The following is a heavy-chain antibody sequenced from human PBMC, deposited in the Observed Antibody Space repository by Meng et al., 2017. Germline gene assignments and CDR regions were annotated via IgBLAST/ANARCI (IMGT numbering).Heavy chain of an antibody. CDR2: ISSSSSTI. CDR3: ARESEWFGELFFDAFDI. CDR1: GFPFSSYE. Sequence: GESLKISCAASGFPFSSYEMNWVRQAPGKGLEWVSYISSSSSTIYYADSVKGRFTISRDNAKNSLYLQMNSLRAEDTAVYYCARESEWFGELFFDAFDIWGQGTMVTVSS. J-gene: IGHJ3*02. V-gene: IGHV3-48*03. D-gene: IGHD3-10*01.